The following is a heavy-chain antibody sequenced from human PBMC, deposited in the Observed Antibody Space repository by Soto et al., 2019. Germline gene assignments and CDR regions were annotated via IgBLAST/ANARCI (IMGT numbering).Heavy chain of an antibody. V-gene: IGHV4-59*01. J-gene: IGHJ4*02. CDR1: GGSISTYW. Sequence: PSETLSLTCTVSGGSISTYWWSWIRQPPRKGLEWIGYIYYSGSTNYNPSLKSRVTISADTSKNQFSLKPTSVTAADTAVYYCARSRGSTRSFDYWGQGTLVTVSS. D-gene: IGHD2-15*01. CDR3: ARSRGSTRSFDY. CDR2: IYYSGST.